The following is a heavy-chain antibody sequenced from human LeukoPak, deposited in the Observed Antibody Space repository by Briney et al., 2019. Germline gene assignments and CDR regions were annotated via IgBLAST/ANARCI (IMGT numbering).Heavy chain of an antibody. J-gene: IGHJ4*02. Sequence: GGSLRLSCAASGFAFNNYAMTWVRQAPGKGLEWVSNINDNGGQRHYADSVKGRFTISRDNSKNTLVLQMDSLRAEDTAVYYCAKTQWKVGATDYFDYWGQGILVTVSS. CDR1: GFAFNNYA. CDR2: INDNGGQR. D-gene: IGHD1-26*01. CDR3: AKTQWKVGATDYFDY. V-gene: IGHV3-23*01.